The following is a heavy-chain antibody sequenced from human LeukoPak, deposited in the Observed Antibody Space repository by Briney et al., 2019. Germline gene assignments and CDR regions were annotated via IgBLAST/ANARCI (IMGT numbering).Heavy chain of an antibody. CDR3: ARDYPLAYGVAGEASSDY. J-gene: IGHJ4*02. CDR1: GFSFSDYY. D-gene: IGHD4-17*01. Sequence: GGSPRLSCAASGFSFSDYYISWIRQAPGKGLEWVSYISSGGSTTYYADSVKGRFTISRDNAQKSVYLQMNSLRVEDTAVYYCARDYPLAYGVAGEASSDYWGQGTLVTVSS. V-gene: IGHV3-11*01. CDR2: ISSGGSTT.